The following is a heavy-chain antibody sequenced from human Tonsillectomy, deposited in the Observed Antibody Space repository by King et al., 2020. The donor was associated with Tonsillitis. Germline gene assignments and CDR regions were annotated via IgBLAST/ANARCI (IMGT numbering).Heavy chain of an antibody. CDR1: GYTFTGYY. CDR3: AGDLEY. V-gene: IGHV1-2*02. Sequence: QLVQSGAEVKKPGASVKVSCKASGYTFTGYYMHWVRQAHGQGLELLGGVNPNSCGPNYAQKFQGRVTLTRDTSIITAYMELSRLRSGDTAVYYCAGDLEYWDQGTLVTVLS. J-gene: IGHJ4*02. D-gene: IGHD1-1*01. CDR2: VNPNSCGP.